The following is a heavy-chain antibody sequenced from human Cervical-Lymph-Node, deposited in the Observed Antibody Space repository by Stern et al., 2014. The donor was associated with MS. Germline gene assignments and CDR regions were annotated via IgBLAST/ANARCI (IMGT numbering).Heavy chain of an antibody. CDR2: TYYRSKWYD. Sequence: QVQLVQSGPGLVKPSQTLSLTCAVSGDSVSSNSAAWNWIRQSPSRGLEWLGRTYYRSKWYDDYALSVKSRITISPDTSKNQFSLQLSSVTPEDTAVYFCARAYTPVTPGLFYFYYYGLDVWGQGTTVTVSS. V-gene: IGHV6-1*01. CDR1: GDSVSSNSAA. CDR3: ARAYTPVTPGLFYFYYYGLDV. J-gene: IGHJ6*02. D-gene: IGHD2-15*01.